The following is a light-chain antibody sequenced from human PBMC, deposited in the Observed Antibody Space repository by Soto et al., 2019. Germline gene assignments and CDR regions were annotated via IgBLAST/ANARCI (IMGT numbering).Light chain of an antibody. Sequence: QSVLTAPPSVSAAPGQKVTIPCSGSSSRIGGNFVSWYQQVRGTAPKLLMYDNNMRPSGIPGRFSGSKSGTSATLGISGFQAGDEADYYCGSWDNSLSAYVFGPGTKVTAL. CDR1: SSRIGGNF. V-gene: IGLV1-51*01. CDR3: GSWDNSLSAYV. CDR2: DNN. J-gene: IGLJ1*01.